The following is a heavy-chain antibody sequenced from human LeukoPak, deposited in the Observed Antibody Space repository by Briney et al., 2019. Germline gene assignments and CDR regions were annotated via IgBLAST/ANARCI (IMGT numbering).Heavy chain of an antibody. J-gene: IGHJ5*02. CDR1: GYTFTGYY. Sequence: ASVKVSCKASGYTFTGYYMLWVRQAPGQGLEWMGWINPNSGGTNYAQKFQGWVTMTRDTSASTAYMELSSLRSEDTAVYYCARDRRAMAVAGTINWFDPWGQGTLVTVSS. CDR3: ARDRRAMAVAGTINWFDP. CDR2: INPNSGGT. V-gene: IGHV1-2*04. D-gene: IGHD6-19*01.